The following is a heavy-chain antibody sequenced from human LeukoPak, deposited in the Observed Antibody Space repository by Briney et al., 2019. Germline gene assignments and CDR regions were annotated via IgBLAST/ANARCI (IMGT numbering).Heavy chain of an antibody. Sequence: GESLKISRKGSGYSFTSYWIGWVRQMPGKGLEWMGIIYPGDSDTRYSPSFQGQVTISADKSISTAYLQWSSLKASDTAMYYCARNHYDSSGYYFRLGWFDPWGQGTLVTVSS. J-gene: IGHJ5*02. V-gene: IGHV5-51*01. D-gene: IGHD3-22*01. CDR2: IYPGDSDT. CDR1: GYSFTSYW. CDR3: ARNHYDSSGYYFRLGWFDP.